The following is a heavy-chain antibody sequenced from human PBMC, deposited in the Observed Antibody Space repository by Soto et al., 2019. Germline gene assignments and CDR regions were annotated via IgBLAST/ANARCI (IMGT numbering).Heavy chain of an antibody. J-gene: IGHJ4*02. V-gene: IGHV4-39*01. CDR2: IYYSGST. Sequence: SETLSLTCTVSGGSISSSSYYWGWIRQPPGKGLEWIGSIYYSGSTYYNPSLKSRVTISVDTSKNQFSLKLSSVTAADTAVYYCAGHKIQWKYYDSSGYHLYFDYWGQGTLVTVSS. CDR1: GGSISSSSYY. CDR3: AGHKIQWKYYDSSGYHLYFDY. D-gene: IGHD3-22*01.